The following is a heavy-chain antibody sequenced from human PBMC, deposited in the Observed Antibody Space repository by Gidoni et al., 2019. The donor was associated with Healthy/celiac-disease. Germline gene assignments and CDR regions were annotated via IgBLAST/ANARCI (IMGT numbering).Heavy chain of an antibody. V-gene: IGHV3-21*01. CDR3: ARRTGGSSGYFSIDY. J-gene: IGHJ4*02. D-gene: IGHD3-22*01. CDR2: VSRSSSYI. Sequence: EVQLVESGGGLVKPGGSLRLSCAASGFTFSSYRMNWVRQAPGKGPEWVSSVSRSSSYIYYADSVKGRFTISRDNAKNSLYLQMNSLRAEDTAVYDCARRTGGSSGYFSIDYWGQGTLVTVSS. CDR1: GFTFSSYR.